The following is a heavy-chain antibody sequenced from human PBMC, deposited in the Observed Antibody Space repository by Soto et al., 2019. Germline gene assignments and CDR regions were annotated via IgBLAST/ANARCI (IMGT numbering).Heavy chain of an antibody. CDR2: ISWDGGSI. D-gene: IGHD2-21*01. J-gene: IGHJ5*01. CDR1: GFTFDGYM. V-gene: IGHV3-43*01. CDR3: AKEGNGGASLDS. Sequence: GGSLRLSCEASGFTFDGYMMHWVRQAPGKGLEWISLISWDGGSIDYADSIKGRFTVSRDNSKNSLFLDMHSLETEDTAVYYCAKEGNGGASLDSWGQGTLVTVSS.